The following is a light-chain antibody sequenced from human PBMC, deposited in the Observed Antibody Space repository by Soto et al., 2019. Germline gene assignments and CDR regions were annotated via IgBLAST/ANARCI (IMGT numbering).Light chain of an antibody. CDR3: QQYGRPPLT. Sequence: EIVLTQSPATLFLSPGERATLSCGASQRVSSSYLAWYQQKPGPAPRLLIFAASTRATGIPDRFSGSGSGTDFILTISRLEPEDFAVYYCQQYGRPPLTFGGGTKVEIK. J-gene: IGKJ4*01. CDR1: QRVSSSY. CDR2: AAS. V-gene: IGKV3D-20*01.